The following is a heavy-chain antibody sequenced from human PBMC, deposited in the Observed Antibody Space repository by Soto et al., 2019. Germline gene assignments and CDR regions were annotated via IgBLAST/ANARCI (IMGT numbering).Heavy chain of an antibody. CDR1: GFTFNNYN. CDR3: ASDLEGSYGFEF. Sequence: EGSLRLSCAVSGFTFNNYNMNWVRRAPGKGLEWVASIGSRGSSYRYYADPVKGRFTISRDIANNSLYLQMNSLRVDDTGLYYCASDLEGSYGFEFWGKGTMVTVSS. CDR2: IGSRGSSYR. V-gene: IGHV3-21*06. D-gene: IGHD3-10*01. J-gene: IGHJ3*01.